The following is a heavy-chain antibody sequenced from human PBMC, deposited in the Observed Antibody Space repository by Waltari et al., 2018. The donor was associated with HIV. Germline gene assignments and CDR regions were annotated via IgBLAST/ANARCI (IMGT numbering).Heavy chain of an antibody. Sequence: QVQLVQSGAEVKKPGAAVKVSCRASGDTFRTYTIRWVRQAPGQGLEWMGGITPIFKTTKYAQKFQCRVTLTADESTRTTYMELTSLRSDDTAMYYCARNGDYAPAYWGQGTLVTVSS. D-gene: IGHD4-17*01. CDR2: ITPIFKTT. CDR3: ARNGDYAPAY. J-gene: IGHJ4*02. CDR1: GDTFRTYT. V-gene: IGHV1-69*01.